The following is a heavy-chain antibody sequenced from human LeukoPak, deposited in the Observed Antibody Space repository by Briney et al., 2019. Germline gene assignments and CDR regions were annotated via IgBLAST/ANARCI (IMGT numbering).Heavy chain of an antibody. Sequence: GSSVKVSCKASGGTFSSYAISWVRQAPGHGLEWMGGIIPIFGTANYAQKFQGRVTIPTDESTSTAYMELSSLRSEDTAVYYCALEMATIRSFDYWGQGTLVTVSS. J-gene: IGHJ4*02. V-gene: IGHV1-69*05. CDR3: ALEMATIRSFDY. CDR2: IIPIFGTA. CDR1: GGTFSSYA. D-gene: IGHD5-24*01.